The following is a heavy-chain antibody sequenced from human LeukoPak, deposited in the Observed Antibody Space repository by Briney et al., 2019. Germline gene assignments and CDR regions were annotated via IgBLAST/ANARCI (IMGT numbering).Heavy chain of an antibody. CDR2: ISYDGSNE. Sequence: PGRSLRLSCAASGFTFSSYGMHWVRQAPGKGLEWVAVISYDGSNEYYADSVKGRFTISRDNSKNTLYLQMNSLRAEDTAVYYCACITMVRGVTNSEGWGQGTLVTVSS. CDR1: GFTFSSYG. D-gene: IGHD3-10*01. V-gene: IGHV3-30*03. CDR3: ACITMVRGVTNSEG. J-gene: IGHJ4*02.